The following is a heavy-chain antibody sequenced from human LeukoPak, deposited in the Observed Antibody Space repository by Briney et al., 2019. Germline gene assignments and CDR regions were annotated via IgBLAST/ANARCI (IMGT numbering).Heavy chain of an antibody. CDR2: ISAYNGNT. J-gene: IGHJ4*02. CDR3: ARVGATDLEFDY. D-gene: IGHD1-26*01. V-gene: IGHV1-18*01. CDR1: GYTFTSYG. Sequence: GSVKVSCKASGYTFTSYGISWVRQAPGQGLEWMGWISAYNGNTNYAQKLQGRVTMTTDTSMSTAYMELRSLRSDDTAVYYCARVGATDLEFDYWGQGTLVTVSS.